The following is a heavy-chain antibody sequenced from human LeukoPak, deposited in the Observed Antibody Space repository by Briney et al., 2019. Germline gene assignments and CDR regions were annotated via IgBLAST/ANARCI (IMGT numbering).Heavy chain of an antibody. J-gene: IGHJ4*02. CDR1: GFTFTDHY. CDR3: ARDHNWGVDY. D-gene: IGHD7-27*01. V-gene: IGHV1-2*02. Sequence: ASVNLSCKASGFTFTDHYMHWVRQAPGQGLEWMGWINGKRGDTNYAQNFQDRVTMTRDTSTSTVYMELSRLTVDDTAVYYCARDHNWGVDYWGPGNLVTVSS. CDR2: INGKRGDT.